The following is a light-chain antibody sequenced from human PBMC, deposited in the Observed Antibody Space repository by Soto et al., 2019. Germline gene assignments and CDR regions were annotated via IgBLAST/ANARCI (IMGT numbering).Light chain of an antibody. CDR1: QSVSSY. Sequence: EIVLTQSPATLSLSPGERATLSCRASQSVSSYLAWYQQKPGQAPRLLIYDASNMATGFPARFSGSGSGTDFTLTISSLEPEDFAVYYCQQRSNWPPLTFGGGTKVEIK. V-gene: IGKV3-11*01. CDR3: QQRSNWPPLT. CDR2: DAS. J-gene: IGKJ4*01.